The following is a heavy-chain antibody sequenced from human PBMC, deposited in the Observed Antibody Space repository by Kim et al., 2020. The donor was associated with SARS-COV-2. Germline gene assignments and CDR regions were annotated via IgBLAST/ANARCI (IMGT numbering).Heavy chain of an antibody. CDR2: IDPSDSYT. V-gene: IGHV5-10-1*01. D-gene: IGHD6-25*01. J-gene: IGHJ4*02. CDR1: GYSFTDYW. CDR3: TRHARGVGSGLD. Sequence: GESLKISCKGSGYSFTDYWISWVRQMPGKGLEWMGRIDPSDSYTEYSPSFQVHVTISADKSISAVYLQWGSLKASDSAMYYCTRHARGVGSGLDWGQGTLLTGSS.